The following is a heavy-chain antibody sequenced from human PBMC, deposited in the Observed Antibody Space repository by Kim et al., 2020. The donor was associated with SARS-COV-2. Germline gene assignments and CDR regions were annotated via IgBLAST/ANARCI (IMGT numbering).Heavy chain of an antibody. J-gene: IGHJ5*02. Sequence: SETLSLTCTVSGGSISSGGYYWSWIRQHPGKGLEWIGYIYYSGSTYYNPSLKSRVTISVDTSKNQFSLKLSSVTAADTAVYYCARDGEGTAMRWLNWFDPWGQGTLVTVSS. CDR3: ARDGEGTAMRWLNWFDP. V-gene: IGHV4-31*03. CDR2: IYYSGST. CDR1: GGSISSGGYY. D-gene: IGHD5-18*01.